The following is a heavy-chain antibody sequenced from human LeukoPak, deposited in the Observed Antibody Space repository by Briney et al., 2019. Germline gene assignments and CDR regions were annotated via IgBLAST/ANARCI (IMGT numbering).Heavy chain of an antibody. CDR1: GYTFTSYY. J-gene: IGHJ4*02. D-gene: IGHD5-18*01. CDR2: MNPNSGNT. Sequence: AASVKVSCKASGYTFTSYYIHWVRQATGQGLEWMGWMNPNSGNTGYAQKFQGRVTMTRNTSISTAYMELSSLRSEDTAVYYCAREVGRGYSYGFDYWGQGTLVTVSS. CDR3: AREVGRGYSYGFDY. V-gene: IGHV1-8*01.